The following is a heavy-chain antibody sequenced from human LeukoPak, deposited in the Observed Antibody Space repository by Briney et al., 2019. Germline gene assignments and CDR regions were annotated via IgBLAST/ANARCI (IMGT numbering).Heavy chain of an antibody. V-gene: IGHV3-23*01. Sequence: GASLRLSCAASGFTFNNYAMNWVRQAPGKGLEWVSDITSSGSTYYADSVKGRFTISRDNSKNTLYLQMNSLRAEDTAIYYCAKDLYGDYDFDCWGRGTLVTVSS. CDR3: AKDLYGDYDFDC. D-gene: IGHD4-17*01. CDR2: ITSSGST. CDR1: GFTFNNYA. J-gene: IGHJ4*02.